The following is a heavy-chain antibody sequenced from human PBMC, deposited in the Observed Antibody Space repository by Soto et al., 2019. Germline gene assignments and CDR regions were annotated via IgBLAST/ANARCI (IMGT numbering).Heavy chain of an antibody. CDR2: INPSGGST. CDR1: GYTFTSYY. J-gene: IGHJ5*02. D-gene: IGHD2-15*01. Sequence: GASVKVSCKASGYTFTSYYMHWVRQAPGQGLEWMGIINPSGGSTSYAQKFQGRVTMTRDTSTSTVYMELSSLRSEDTAVYYCARERVVVAANGGALRFDPMGPGNPGHRLL. V-gene: IGHV1-46*01. CDR3: ARERVVVAANGGALRFDP.